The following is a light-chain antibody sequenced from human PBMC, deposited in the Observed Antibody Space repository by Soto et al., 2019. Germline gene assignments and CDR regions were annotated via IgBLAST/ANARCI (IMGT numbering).Light chain of an antibody. V-gene: IGKV1-39*01. CDR3: QQSYITPYT. CDR1: QSISVH. CDR2: AAS. J-gene: IGKJ2*01. Sequence: DIQMTQSPSSLSASVGDTVTITCRASQSISVHLNWYQQKGGKVPKLLIYAASNLYSGVPSRFSDSGSETDFALTISSLQPEDFATYYCQQSYITPYTFGQGTRLEIK.